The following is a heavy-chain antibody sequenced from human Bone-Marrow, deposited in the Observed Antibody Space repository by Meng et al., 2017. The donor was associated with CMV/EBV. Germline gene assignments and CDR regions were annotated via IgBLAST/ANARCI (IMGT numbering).Heavy chain of an antibody. V-gene: IGHV1-2*02. D-gene: IGHD4-17*01. Sequence: QVQLVQSGAEGKKPGASVKVSCKASGYTFTGYYMHWVRQAPGQGLEWMGWINPNSGGTNYAQKFQGRVTMTRDTSISTAYMELSRLRSDDTAAYYCARDLDYGDYASDYWGQGTLVTVSS. CDR1: GYTFTGYY. CDR3: ARDLDYGDYASDY. J-gene: IGHJ4*02. CDR2: INPNSGGT.